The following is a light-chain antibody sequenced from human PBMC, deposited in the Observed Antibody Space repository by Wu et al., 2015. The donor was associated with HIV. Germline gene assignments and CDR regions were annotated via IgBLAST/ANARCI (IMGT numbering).Light chain of an antibody. J-gene: IGKJ5*01. Sequence: EIVLTQSPATLSLSPGERAILSCRASQSVTGYLDWLQQRPGQAPKFLINDASNRVTGIPARFSVSGSGTDFTLTISSLQPEDFAVYYCQQRSYRPLTFGQGTRLDI. CDR1: QSVTGY. CDR3: QQRSYRPLT. CDR2: DAS. V-gene: IGKV3-11*01.